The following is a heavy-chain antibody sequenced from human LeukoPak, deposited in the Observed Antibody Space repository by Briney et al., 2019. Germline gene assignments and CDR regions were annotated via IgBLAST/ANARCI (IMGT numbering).Heavy chain of an antibody. CDR1: GFTFTSYW. D-gene: IGHD6-6*01. J-gene: IGHJ3*01. CDR3: ARSSYSSSSSV. CDR2: ISSDGSIT. Sequence: GGSLRLSCAASGFTFTSYWMHWVRQAPGKGLVWLSRISSDGSITSYADSVEGRFTISRDNAKSTVYLQMNSLRAEDTAVYYCARSSYSSSSSVWGQGTMVTVSS. V-gene: IGHV3-74*01.